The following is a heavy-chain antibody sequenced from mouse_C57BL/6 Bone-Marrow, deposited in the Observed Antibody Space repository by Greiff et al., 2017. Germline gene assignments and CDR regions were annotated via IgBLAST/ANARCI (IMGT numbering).Heavy chain of an antibody. J-gene: IGHJ3*01. D-gene: IGHD3-2*02. Sequence: QVQLQQPGAELVKPGASVKLSCKASGYTFTSYWMHWVKQRPGRGLEWIGRIDPSSGCTKYNEKFKSKATLTVDKPSSTAYMQFSSLTSEDSAVYYCARQLREEFACWGQGTMVTVSA. CDR2: IDPSSGCT. V-gene: IGHV1-72*01. CDR1: GYTFTSYW. CDR3: ARQLREEFAC.